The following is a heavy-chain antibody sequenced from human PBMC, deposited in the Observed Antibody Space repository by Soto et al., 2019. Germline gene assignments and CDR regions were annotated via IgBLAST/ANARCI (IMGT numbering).Heavy chain of an antibody. CDR2: IIPIFGTA. Sequence: SVKVSCKASGGTFGSYAISWVRQAPGQGLEWMGGIIPIFGTANYAQKFQGRVTITADESTSTAYMELSSLRSEDTAVYYCARHLGYSYDYFVGSYFFDYWGQGTLVTVSS. D-gene: IGHD5-18*01. J-gene: IGHJ4*02. CDR3: ARHLGYSYDYFVGSYFFDY. CDR1: GGTFGSYA. V-gene: IGHV1-69*13.